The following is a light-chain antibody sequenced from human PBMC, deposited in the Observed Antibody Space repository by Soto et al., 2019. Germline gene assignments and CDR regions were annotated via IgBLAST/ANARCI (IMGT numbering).Light chain of an antibody. J-gene: IGKJ1*01. CDR1: QTISSY. V-gene: IGKV1-39*01. CDR3: QQSFSTPRT. CDR2: AAS. Sequence: DIQMTQSPSSLSASVGDRVTITCRASQTISSYLNWYQQKPGKAPNLLIYAASSLQTGVPSRFSGSGPGADFTLTISSLQPEDFATYYCQQSFSTPRTFGQGTKVDIK.